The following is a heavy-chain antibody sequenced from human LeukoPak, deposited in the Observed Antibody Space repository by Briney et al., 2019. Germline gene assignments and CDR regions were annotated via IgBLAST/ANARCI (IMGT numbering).Heavy chain of an antibody. CDR1: GFIFSNYA. Sequence: PGGSLRLSCAASGFIFSNYAMSWVRQAPGKGLEWVANIKQDGSEKYYVDSVKGRFTISRDNAKNSLYLQMNSLRAEDTAVYYCARGGSSSWYGGGSYFDYWGQGTLVTVSS. J-gene: IGHJ4*02. D-gene: IGHD6-13*01. V-gene: IGHV3-7*01. CDR3: ARGGSSSWYGGGSYFDY. CDR2: IKQDGSEK.